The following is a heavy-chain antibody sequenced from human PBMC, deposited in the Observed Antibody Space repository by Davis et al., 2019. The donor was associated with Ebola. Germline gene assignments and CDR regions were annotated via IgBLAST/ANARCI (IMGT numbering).Heavy chain of an antibody. J-gene: IGHJ4*02. CDR3: AKDSGQNYYDSSGYFDY. V-gene: IGHV3-23*01. CDR2: ISGSGGST. Sequence: PGGSLRLSCAASGFTFSDYAISWVRQAPGKGLEWVAAISGSGGSTYYADSMKGRFTISRDNSKNTLFLQMNSLRVEDTAVYFCAKDSGQNYYDSSGYFDYWGQGTLVTVSS. D-gene: IGHD3-22*01. CDR1: GFTFSDYA.